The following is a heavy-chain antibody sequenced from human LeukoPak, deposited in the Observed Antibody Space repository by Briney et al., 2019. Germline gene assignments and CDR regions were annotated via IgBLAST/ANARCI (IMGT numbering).Heavy chain of an antibody. J-gene: IGHJ4*02. D-gene: IGHD1-26*01. CDR3: ATWDSGRYSQIDN. Sequence: SETLSLTCTVSGGSISSSSYYWGWVRQSPEKGLECIGTIYYAGDTYYNPSLESRLTISVDTSKNQFSVKLRSVTAADTAVYYCATWDSGRYSQIDNWGQGTLVTVSS. CDR1: GGSISSSSYY. CDR2: IYYAGDT. V-gene: IGHV4-39*01.